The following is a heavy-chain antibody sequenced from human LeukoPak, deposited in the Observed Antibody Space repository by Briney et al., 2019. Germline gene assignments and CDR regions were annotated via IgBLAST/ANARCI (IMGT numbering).Heavy chain of an antibody. J-gene: IGHJ4*02. CDR2: IYYSGST. CDR1: GGSVSSSSYY. V-gene: IGHV4-61*01. D-gene: IGHD1-7*01. Sequence: SETLSLTCTVSGGSVSSSSYYWGWIRQPPGKGLEWIGYIYYSGSTKYNPSLKSRVTISVDASKTQFSLKLNSETAADTAVYYCARGSRELYYFDYWGQGTLVTVSS. CDR3: ARGSRELYYFDY.